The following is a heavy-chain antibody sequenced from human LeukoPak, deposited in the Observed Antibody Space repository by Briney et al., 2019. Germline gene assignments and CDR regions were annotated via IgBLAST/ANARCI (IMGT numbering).Heavy chain of an antibody. CDR1: GYTFTRYY. Sequence: GASVKVSCKASGYTFTRYYMHWVRQAPGQGLEWMGIINPSGGSTSYAQKFQGRVTMTRDISTSTVYMELSSLRSEDTAVYYCARDYYYGSGSYSAYYYMDVWGKGTTVTVSS. CDR2: INPSGGST. CDR3: ARDYYYGSGSYSAYYYMDV. V-gene: IGHV1-46*01. D-gene: IGHD3-10*01. J-gene: IGHJ6*03.